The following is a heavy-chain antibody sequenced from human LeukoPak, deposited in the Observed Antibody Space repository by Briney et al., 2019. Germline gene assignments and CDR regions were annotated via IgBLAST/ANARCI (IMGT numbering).Heavy chain of an antibody. J-gene: IGHJ5*02. CDR2: FVFSGIT. CDR1: GGSINSNNYY. D-gene: IGHD1-26*01. CDR3: ARGLKYSGTYGWFDP. Sequence: SETLSLTCTVSGGSINSNNYYWGWIRQPPGEGLEWIGSFVFSGITYYNPSLKSRVTISLDTSNNQFSLKLSSVTAADTAVYYCARGLKYSGTYGWFDPWGQGTPVTVSS. V-gene: IGHV4-39*07.